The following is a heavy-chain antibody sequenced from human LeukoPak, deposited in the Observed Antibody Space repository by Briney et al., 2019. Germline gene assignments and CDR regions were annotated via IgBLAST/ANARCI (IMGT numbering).Heavy chain of an antibody. CDR2: IYYSGGT. CDR3: ARSHGVTLATPFDY. V-gene: IGHV4-61*05. D-gene: IGHD2-15*01. Sequence: PSETLSLTCTVAGGSISSSSYYWSWIRQPPGKGLEWIGYIYYSGGTNYNPSLKSRVTISVDTSKNQFSLKLDSVTAADTAVYYCARSHGVTLATPFDYWGQGTLVTVSS. J-gene: IGHJ4*02. CDR1: GGSISSSSYY.